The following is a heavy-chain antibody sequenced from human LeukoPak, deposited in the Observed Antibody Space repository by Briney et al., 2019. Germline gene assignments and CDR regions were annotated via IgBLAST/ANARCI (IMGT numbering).Heavy chain of an antibody. CDR2: IKQDGSEK. Sequence: RGSLRLSCAASGFTFSNYWMSWVRQAPGKGLEWVANIKQDGSEKYYVDSVKGRFTISRDNAKNSLYLQMNSLRAEDTAVYYCAREVRGVNIRNPRFDYWGQGTLVTVSS. J-gene: IGHJ4*02. CDR3: AREVRGVNIRNPRFDY. D-gene: IGHD3-10*01. V-gene: IGHV3-7*01. CDR1: GFTFSNYW.